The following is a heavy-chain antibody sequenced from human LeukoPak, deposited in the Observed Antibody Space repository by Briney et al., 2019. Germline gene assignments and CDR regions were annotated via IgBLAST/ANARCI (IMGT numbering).Heavy chain of an antibody. CDR2: IYPGDSDN. D-gene: IGHD5-12*01. Sequence: HGESLKISCKASGYFFTTYWIGWVRPMPGKGLEWMGIIYPGDSDNRYSPSLRGQVTMSVDKSTSTAYLQWNSLKASDTAMYYCARQVEVATISAFHIWGQGTMVTVSS. J-gene: IGHJ3*02. CDR1: GYFFTTYW. V-gene: IGHV5-51*01. CDR3: ARQVEVATISAFHI.